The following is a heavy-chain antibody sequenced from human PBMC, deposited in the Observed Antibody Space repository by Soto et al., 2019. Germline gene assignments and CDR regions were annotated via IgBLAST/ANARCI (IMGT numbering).Heavy chain of an antibody. D-gene: IGHD2-15*01. CDR1: GFTFTSSA. CDR3: AVIFTKDAFDI. V-gene: IGHV1-58*01. CDR2: IVVGSGNT. J-gene: IGHJ3*02. Sequence: GASVKVSCKASGFTFTSSAVQWVRQARGQRLEWIGWIVVGSGNTNYAQKFQERVTITRDMSTSTAYMELSRLRSEDTAVYYCAVIFTKDAFDIWGQGTMVTVSS.